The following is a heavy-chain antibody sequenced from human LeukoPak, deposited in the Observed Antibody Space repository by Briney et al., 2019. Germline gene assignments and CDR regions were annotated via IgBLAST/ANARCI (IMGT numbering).Heavy chain of an antibody. CDR1: GISFGDYA. D-gene: IGHD5-18*01. CDR2: IRSKGSGGTT. Sequence: GGSLRLFCTASGISFGDYAMSWFRQAPGKGLEWVGFIRSKGSGGTTEYAASVKGRFTISRDDSKSIAYLQMISLKTEDTAVYYCSARIFTAMVRGSFDYWGQGILVTVSS. CDR3: SARIFTAMVRGSFDY. V-gene: IGHV3-49*03. J-gene: IGHJ4*02.